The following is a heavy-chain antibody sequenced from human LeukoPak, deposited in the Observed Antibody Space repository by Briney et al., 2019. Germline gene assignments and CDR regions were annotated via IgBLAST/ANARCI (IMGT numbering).Heavy chain of an antibody. V-gene: IGHV3-7*01. CDR3: ARGVNRPNYYYYGMDV. D-gene: IGHD4-11*01. J-gene: IGHJ6*02. CDR2: IKQDGSEI. Sequence: GGSLRLSCVASGFTFSNYWMSWVRQAPGKGLEWVANIKQDGSEIYYVGSVKGRFTISRDNAKTSLYLQMNSLRAEDTAMYYCARGVNRPNYYYYGMDVWGQGTTVTVSS. CDR1: GFTFSNYW.